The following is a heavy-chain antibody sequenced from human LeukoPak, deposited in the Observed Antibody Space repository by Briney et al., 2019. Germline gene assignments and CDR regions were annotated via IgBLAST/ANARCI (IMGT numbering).Heavy chain of an antibody. CDR2: IYSGGST. CDR1: GFTVSSNY. V-gene: IGHV3-53*01. J-gene: IGHJ6*02. CDR3: AKDLSSAITSALVLDV. Sequence: GGSLRLSCAASGFTVSSNYMSWVRQAPGKGLEWVSVIYSGGSTYYADSVKGRFTISRDNVKNVLYLQMNSLRPEDAALYYCAKDLSSAITSALVLDVWGQGTTV. D-gene: IGHD3-22*01.